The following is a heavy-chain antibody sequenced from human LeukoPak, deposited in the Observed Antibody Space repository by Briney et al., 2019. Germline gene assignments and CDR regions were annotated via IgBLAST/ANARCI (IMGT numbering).Heavy chain of an antibody. CDR2: INPNSGGT. CDR1: GYTFTGYY. D-gene: IGHD3-22*01. Sequence: ASVKVSCKASGYTFTGYYMHWVRQAPGQGLEWMGWINPNSGGTNYAQKFQGRDTMTRDTSISTAYMELSRLRSDDTAVYYCARANYDSSGYGAHYYYYMDVWGKGTTVTVSS. CDR3: ARANYDSSGYGAHYYYYMDV. V-gene: IGHV1-2*02. J-gene: IGHJ6*03.